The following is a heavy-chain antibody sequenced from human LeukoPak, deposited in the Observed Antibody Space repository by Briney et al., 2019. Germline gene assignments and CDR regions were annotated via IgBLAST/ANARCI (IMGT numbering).Heavy chain of an antibody. CDR2: INSDGSST. Sequence: QSGGSLRLSCAASGFTFSSYWMHWVRQAPGKGLVWVSRINSDGSSTIYADSVKGRFTISRDNAKNTLYLQMNSLRAEDTAVYYCARGRYDILTGHYYFGYWGQGTLVTVSS. J-gene: IGHJ4*02. V-gene: IGHV3-74*01. CDR3: ARGRYDILTGHYYFGY. D-gene: IGHD3-9*01. CDR1: GFTFSSYW.